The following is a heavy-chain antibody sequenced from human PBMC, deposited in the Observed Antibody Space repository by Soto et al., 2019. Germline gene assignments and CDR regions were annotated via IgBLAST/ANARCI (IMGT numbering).Heavy chain of an antibody. V-gene: IGHV3-33*01. CDR3: ARDGIAAAGRVLDY. Sequence: QVQLVESGGGVVQPGRSLRLSCAASGFTFSSYGMHWVRQAPGKGLEWVAVIWYDGSNKYYADSVKGRFTISRDNSKNTRYLQKNSLRAEDTAVYYWARDGIAAAGRVLDYWGQGTLVTVSS. CDR2: IWYDGSNK. J-gene: IGHJ4*02. CDR1: GFTFSSYG. D-gene: IGHD6-13*01.